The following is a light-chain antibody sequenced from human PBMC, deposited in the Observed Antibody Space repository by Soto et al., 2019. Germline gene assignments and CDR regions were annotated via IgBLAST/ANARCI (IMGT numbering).Light chain of an antibody. V-gene: IGKV2-28*01. CDR2: LGS. J-gene: IGKJ4*01. Sequence: VMTQSPLSLPVTPGEPASISCRSSRSLLHINGQNYLDWYLQKPGQSPQLLIYLGSNRASGVPDRFSGSGSGTDSPLQISRVEAEDAGVYYCMQGLQPPLTFGGGTKLEIK. CDR1: RSLLHINGQNY. CDR3: MQGLQPPLT.